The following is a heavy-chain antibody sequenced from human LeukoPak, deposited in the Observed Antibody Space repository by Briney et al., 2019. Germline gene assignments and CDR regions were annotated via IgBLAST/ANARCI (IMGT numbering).Heavy chain of an antibody. V-gene: IGHV3-23*01. J-gene: IGHJ4*02. CDR1: GFTFSNYA. CDR2: ISGSGGSA. Sequence: PGGSLRVSCAASGFTFSNYAMSWVRQAPGEGLEWVSVISGSGGSAYYADSVKGRFTISRDNSKNTLYLQMNGLRAEDTAVYYCAKRGILEYYFDYWGQGTLVTVSS. D-gene: IGHD2-2*01. CDR3: AKRGILEYYFDY.